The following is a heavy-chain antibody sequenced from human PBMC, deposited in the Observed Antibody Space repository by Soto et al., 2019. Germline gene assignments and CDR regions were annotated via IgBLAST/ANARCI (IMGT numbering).Heavy chain of an antibody. Sequence: SVEVSCKASGGTFSSYAISWVRQAPGQGLEWMGGIIPIFGTANYAQKFQGRVTITADESTSTAYMELSSLRSEDTAVYYCARVPNYCSGGSCSDYWGQGTLVTVSS. J-gene: IGHJ4*02. CDR2: IIPIFGTA. D-gene: IGHD2-15*01. CDR3: ARVPNYCSGGSCSDY. V-gene: IGHV1-69*13. CDR1: GGTFSSYA.